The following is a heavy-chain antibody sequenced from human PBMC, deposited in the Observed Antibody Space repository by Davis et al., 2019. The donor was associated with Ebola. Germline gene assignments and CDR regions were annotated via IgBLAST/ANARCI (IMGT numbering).Heavy chain of an antibody. D-gene: IGHD2-15*01. CDR2: IYSSGSN. V-gene: IGHV4-59*08. J-gene: IGHJ4*02. CDR1: GGSISSYY. CDR3: AGGGYGTSCDY. Sequence: AGSLRLSCPVSGGSISSYYWSWIRHPPWKGLEWIGYIYSSGSNNYNPSLKSRVSLSVETSTNQFALKLSSVTAADPAVYYCAGGGYGTSCDYWGQGTLVTVSS.